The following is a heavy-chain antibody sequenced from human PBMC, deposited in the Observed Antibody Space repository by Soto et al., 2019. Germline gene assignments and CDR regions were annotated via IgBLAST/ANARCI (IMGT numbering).Heavy chain of an antibody. V-gene: IGHV3-21*01. D-gene: IGHD2-2*01. CDR1: GFTFSSYS. CDR2: ISSSSSYI. CDR3: ARTPSIVVVPAAIWYFDL. Sequence: GGSLRLSCAASGFTFSSYSMNWVRQAPGKGLEWVSSISSSSSYIYYADSVKGRFTISRDNAKKSLYPQMNSLKAEDTAVYYCARTPSIVVVPAAIWYFDLWGRGTLVTVSS. J-gene: IGHJ2*01.